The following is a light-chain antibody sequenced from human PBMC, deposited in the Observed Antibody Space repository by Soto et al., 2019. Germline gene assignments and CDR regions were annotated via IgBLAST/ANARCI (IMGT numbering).Light chain of an antibody. CDR1: QSISTY. J-gene: IGKJ4*01. V-gene: IGKV1-39*01. CDR3: QQTFITPPLT. Sequence: DIQMTPSPSSLSASIGDRITITCRASQSISTYLNWYQQKPGKAPSLLIYGASTLQSGVPSRFSGSGSATDFTLTISSLQPEDFATYYCQQTFITPPLTFGGGTKVEIK. CDR2: GAS.